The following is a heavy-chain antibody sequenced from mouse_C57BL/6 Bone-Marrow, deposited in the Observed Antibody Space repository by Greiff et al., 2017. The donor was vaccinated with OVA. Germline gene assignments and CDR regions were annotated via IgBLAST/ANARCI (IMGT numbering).Heavy chain of an antibody. CDR2: ISTGGDYI. V-gene: IGHV5-9-1*02. D-gene: IGHD2-3*01. CDR1: GFTFSSYA. Sequence: DVHLVESGAGLVKPGGSLKLSCAASGFTFSSYAVSWVRQTPEKRLEWVAYISTGGDYIYYADTVKGRFTISRDNARNTLYLQMSSLKSEDTAMYYCTRDGYYAMDYWGQGTSVTVSS. J-gene: IGHJ4*01. CDR3: TRDGYYAMDY.